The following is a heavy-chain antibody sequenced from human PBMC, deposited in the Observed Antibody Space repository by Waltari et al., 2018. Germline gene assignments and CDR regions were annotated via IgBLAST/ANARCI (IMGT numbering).Heavy chain of an antibody. CDR3: ARHGEAALVSPFDY. CDR1: GCPLSSYY. CDR2: IYTSGST. Sequence: QVQLQESGPGLVKPSETLSLTCTVPGCPLSSYYWCCIRPPPGKGLEWIGYIYTSGSTNYNPSLKSRVTISVDTSKNQFSLKLSSVTAADTAVYYCARHGEAALVSPFDYWGQGTLVTVSS. D-gene: IGHD6-13*01. V-gene: IGHV4-4*09. J-gene: IGHJ4*02.